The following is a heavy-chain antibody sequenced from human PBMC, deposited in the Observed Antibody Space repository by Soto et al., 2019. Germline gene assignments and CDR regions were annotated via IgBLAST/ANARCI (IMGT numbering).Heavy chain of an antibody. V-gene: IGHV3-21*01. D-gene: IGHD3-22*01. Sequence: EVQLVESGGGLVKPGGSLRLSCAASGFTFSSYSMNWVRQAPGKGLEWVSSISSSSSYIYYADSVKGRFTISRDNPXNSLYLQMKSLRAEDTAVYYCARGYHYYDSSGYDKWDAFDIWGQGKRVTVSS. CDR1: GFTFSSYS. CDR2: ISSSSSYI. CDR3: ARGYHYYDSSGYDKWDAFDI. J-gene: IGHJ3*02.